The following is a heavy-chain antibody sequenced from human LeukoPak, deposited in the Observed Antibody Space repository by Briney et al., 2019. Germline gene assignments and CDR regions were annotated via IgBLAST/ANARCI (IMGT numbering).Heavy chain of an antibody. CDR3: AGAYYDSWGGYYTNYYYYMGV. D-gene: IGHD3-3*01. Sequence: GGSLRLSCAASGFTFSTYAMSWVRQAPGKGLEWVSVISGSGGSTYYADSVKGRFTISRDNSKDTLFLQMNSLRVEDTAVYYCAGAYYDSWGGYYTNYYYYMGVWAKGTPVTVSS. CDR2: ISGSGGST. V-gene: IGHV3-23*01. J-gene: IGHJ6*03. CDR1: GFTFSTYA.